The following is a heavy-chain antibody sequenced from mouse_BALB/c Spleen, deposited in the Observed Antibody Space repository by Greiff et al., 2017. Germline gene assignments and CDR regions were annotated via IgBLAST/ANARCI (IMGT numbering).Heavy chain of an antibody. CDR1: GFSLTSYG. CDR3: ARHNYRYVGYAMDY. J-gene: IGHJ4*01. V-gene: IGHV2-2*02. Sequence: VQLQQSGPGLVQPSQSLSITCTVSGFSLTSYGVHWVRQSPGKGLEWLGVIWSGGSTDYNAAFISRLSISKDNSKSQVFFKMNSLQANDTAIYYCARHNYRYVGYAMDYWGQGTSVTVSS. CDR2: IWSGGST. D-gene: IGHD2-14*01.